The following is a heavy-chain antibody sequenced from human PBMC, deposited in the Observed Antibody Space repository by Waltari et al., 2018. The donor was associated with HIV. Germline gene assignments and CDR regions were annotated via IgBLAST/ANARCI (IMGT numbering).Heavy chain of an antibody. CDR2: IYDGGST. D-gene: IGHD1-26*01. V-gene: IGHV4-59*01. CDR1: GGSISDYF. CDR3: TRGGNSQYSHQ. J-gene: IGHJ1*01. Sequence: QVQLQESGPGLVKPSETLSLTCTVSGGSISDYFCSWVRQPPGKGLEWIGYIYDGGSTNYNPSLKSRVSMSVDTSKNLFSLRLTSVSAADTAVYYCTRGGNSQYSHQWGQGTLVTVSA.